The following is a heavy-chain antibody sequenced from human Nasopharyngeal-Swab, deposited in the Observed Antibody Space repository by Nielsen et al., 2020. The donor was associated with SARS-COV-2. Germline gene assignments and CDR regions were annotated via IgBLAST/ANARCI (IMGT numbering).Heavy chain of an antibody. D-gene: IGHD4-17*01. CDR2: IAHDASNE. CDR1: GFTFSSFG. V-gene: IGHV3-30*03. J-gene: IGHJ4*02. CDR3: ARDAPAHYGAFY. Sequence: GGSLRLSCAASGFTFSSFGMHWVRQAPGKGLEWVAFIAHDASNEYYGDSVKGRFSTSRDSSKNTLYLQMDSLRGEDTAVYYCARDAPAHYGAFYWGRGTRVTVSS.